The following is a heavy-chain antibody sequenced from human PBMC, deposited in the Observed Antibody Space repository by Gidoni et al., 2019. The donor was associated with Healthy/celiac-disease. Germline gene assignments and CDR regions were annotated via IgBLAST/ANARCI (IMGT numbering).Heavy chain of an antibody. CDR3: ARDRKYSSSSDAGALYI. Sequence: QVQLQESGPGLVKPSQTLSLTCTVAGGSISSGGYYWSWIRQHPGTGLEWIGYIYYSGSTYYNPSLKSRVTISVDTSKNQFSLKLSSVTAADTAVYYCARDRKYSSSSDAGALYIWGQGTMVTVSS. D-gene: IGHD6-6*01. CDR2: IYYSGST. J-gene: IGHJ3*02. V-gene: IGHV4-31*03. CDR1: GGSISSGGYY.